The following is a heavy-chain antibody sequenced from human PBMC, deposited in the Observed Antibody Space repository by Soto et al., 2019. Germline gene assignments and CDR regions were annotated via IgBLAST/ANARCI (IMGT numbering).Heavy chain of an antibody. D-gene: IGHD6-19*01. CDR1: GYTFTGYA. V-gene: IGHV1-3*01. J-gene: IGHJ4*02. CDR3: AKDRAVAGIDVSDY. CDR2: INAGNGNT. Sequence: ASVKVSCKASGYTFTGYAMHWVRQAPGQRLEWMGWINAGNGNTKYSQKFQGRVTITRDTSASTAYMELSSLRSEDTAVYYCAKDRAVAGIDVSDYWGQGTLVTVSS.